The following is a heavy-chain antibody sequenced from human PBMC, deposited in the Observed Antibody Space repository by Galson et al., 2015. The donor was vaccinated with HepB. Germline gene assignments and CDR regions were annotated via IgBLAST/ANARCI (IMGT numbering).Heavy chain of an antibody. Sequence: SLRLSCAASGFTFSNYAMTWVHQSPGKGLEWISTISGGGGRTHYAASVKGRFTISRDTSKKTMSLHMSSLRAEDTAIYYCAKAIWEHFDNRVFVKWGQGTLVTVSS. V-gene: IGHV3-23*01. D-gene: IGHD3-22*01. CDR2: ISGGGGRT. CDR3: AKAIWEHFDNRVFVK. CDR1: GFTFSNYA. J-gene: IGHJ4*02.